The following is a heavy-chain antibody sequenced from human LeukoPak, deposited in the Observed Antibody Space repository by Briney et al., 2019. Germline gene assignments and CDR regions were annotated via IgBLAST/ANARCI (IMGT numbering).Heavy chain of an antibody. CDR2: ISSSGSTI. Sequence: GGSLRLSCAASGFTFSDYYMSWIRQAPGKGLEWVSYISSSGSTIYHADSVKGRFTISRDNAKNSLYLQMNSLRAEDTAVYYCARDSQSTVTYFYYYYYMDVWGKGTTVTVSS. D-gene: IGHD4-17*01. V-gene: IGHV3-11*04. CDR1: GFTFSDYY. J-gene: IGHJ6*03. CDR3: ARDSQSTVTYFYYYYYMDV.